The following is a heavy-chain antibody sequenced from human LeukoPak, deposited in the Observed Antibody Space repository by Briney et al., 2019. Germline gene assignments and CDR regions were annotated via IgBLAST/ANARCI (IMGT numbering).Heavy chain of an antibody. CDR3: ARLPPYDFWSGPFDY. CDR1: GGSISSYY. Sequence: SETLSLTCTVSGGSISSYYWSWIRQPPGKGLEWIGYIYYSGSTNYNPSLKSRVTISVDTSKNQFSLKLSSVTAADTAVYYCARLPPYDFWSGPFDYGGQGTLVTVSS. V-gene: IGHV4-59*01. J-gene: IGHJ4*02. D-gene: IGHD3-3*01. CDR2: IYYSGST.